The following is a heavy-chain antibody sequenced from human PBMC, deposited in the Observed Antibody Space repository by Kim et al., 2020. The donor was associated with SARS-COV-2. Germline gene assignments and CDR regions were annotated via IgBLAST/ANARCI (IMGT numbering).Heavy chain of an antibody. CDR2: GGST. J-gene: IGHJ5*02. V-gene: IGHV3-64D*06. CDR3: VKNWNSDH. Sequence: GGSTYSAASMHGRFTISRDNPKNTLYLQMSVLRPEDTAVYYCVKNWNSDHWGQGTLVTVSS. D-gene: IGHD1-7*01.